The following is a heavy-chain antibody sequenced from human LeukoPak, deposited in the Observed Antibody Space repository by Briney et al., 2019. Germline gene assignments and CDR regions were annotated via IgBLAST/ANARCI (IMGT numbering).Heavy chain of an antibody. J-gene: IGHJ4*02. CDR3: ARDLNWETY. V-gene: IGHV3-21*01. CDR2: ISSSNSYM. CDR1: GFTFSTYN. Sequence: GGSLRLSCAASGFTFSTYNMNWVRQAPGKGLEWVSSISSSNSYMSYADSVKGRFTISRDNAKNSLYLQMNSLRVEDTAVYYCARDLNWETYWGQGTLVSVSS. D-gene: IGHD7-27*01.